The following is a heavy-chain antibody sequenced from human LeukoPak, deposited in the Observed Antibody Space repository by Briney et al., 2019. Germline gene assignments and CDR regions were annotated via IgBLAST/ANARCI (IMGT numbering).Heavy chain of an antibody. CDR2: IYSGGST. V-gene: IGHV3-66*01. CDR1: GFTVSSSY. Sequence: QTGGSLRLSCAASGFTVSSSYMSWVRQAPGKGLEWVSVIYSGGSTYYADSVKGRFTISRDNSKNTLSLQMNSLRAEDTAVYYCARRFYAMDVWAQGTTVTVSS. CDR3: ARRFYAMDV. J-gene: IGHJ6*02.